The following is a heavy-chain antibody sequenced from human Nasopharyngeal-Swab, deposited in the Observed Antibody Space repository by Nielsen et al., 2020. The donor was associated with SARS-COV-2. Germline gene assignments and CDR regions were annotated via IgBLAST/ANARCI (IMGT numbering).Heavy chain of an antibody. D-gene: IGHD6-19*01. CDR1: GFVFSSVW. CDR3: TTLHRTGWF. J-gene: IGHJ4*02. V-gene: IGHV3-15*01. CDR2: IKRKADGGTV. Sequence: GGSLRLSCAASGFVFSSVWMSWVRQAPGKGLEWVGRIKRKADGGTVEYATAVRGRFSISRDDSRNTPFLQMNRLKTEDTAVYYCTTLHRTGWFWGQGTLVTVSS.